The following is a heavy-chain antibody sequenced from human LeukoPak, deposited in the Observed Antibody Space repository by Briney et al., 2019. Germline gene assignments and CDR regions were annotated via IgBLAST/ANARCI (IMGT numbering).Heavy chain of an antibody. CDR1: GASISSYF. CDR3: TRFYDRSGPHFDY. J-gene: IGHJ4*02. Sequence: SETLSLTCTVSGASISSYFWSWIRQPPGKGLEWIGDIHYSGNTNYNPSLKSRVTISEDTSKNHFSLKLTSVTAADTAVYYCTRFYDRSGPHFDYWGQGTLVTVSS. CDR2: IHYSGNT. D-gene: IGHD3-22*01. V-gene: IGHV4-59*01.